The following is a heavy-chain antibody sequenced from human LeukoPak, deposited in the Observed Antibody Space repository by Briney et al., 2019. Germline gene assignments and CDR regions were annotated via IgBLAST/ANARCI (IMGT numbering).Heavy chain of an antibody. D-gene: IGHD6-13*01. CDR3: ASPSSSWP. V-gene: IGHV4-39*07. Sequence: SQTLSLTFTVSGGSISSGSYYWSWIRQPPGKGLEWIGEINHSGSTNYNPSLKSRVTISVDTSKNQFSLKLSSVTAADTAVYYCASPSSSWPWGQGTLVTVSS. CDR1: GGSISSGSYY. CDR2: INHSGST. J-gene: IGHJ5*02.